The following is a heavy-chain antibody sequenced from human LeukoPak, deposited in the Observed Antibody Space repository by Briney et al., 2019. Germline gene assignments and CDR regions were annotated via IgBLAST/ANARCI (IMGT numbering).Heavy chain of an antibody. J-gene: IGHJ4*02. Sequence: PSETPSLTCTVSGGSISSSTYHWGWTRQPPGKGLEWIGSIYYSGTTYSNPSLNSRVTISRDTSKNQFSLRLHSVTAADTAVYYCVRHDGRGGATMGAWDCWGQGSLVTVSS. D-gene: IGHD4/OR15-4a*01. V-gene: IGHV4-39*01. CDR1: GGSISSSTYH. CDR3: VRHDGRGGATMGAWDC. CDR2: IYYSGTT.